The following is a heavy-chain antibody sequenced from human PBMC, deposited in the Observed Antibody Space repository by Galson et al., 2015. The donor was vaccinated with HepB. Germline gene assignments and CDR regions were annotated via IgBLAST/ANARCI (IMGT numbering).Heavy chain of an antibody. CDR1: GFTFSSYA. V-gene: IGHV3-64D*06. CDR3: VKEGGALDAFDI. Sequence: SLRLSCAASGFTFSSYAMHWVRQAPGKGLEYVSAISSNGGSTYYADSVKGRFTISRDNSKNTLYLQMSSLRAEDTAVYYCVKEGGALDAFDIWGQGTMVTVSS. J-gene: IGHJ3*02. CDR2: ISSNGGST.